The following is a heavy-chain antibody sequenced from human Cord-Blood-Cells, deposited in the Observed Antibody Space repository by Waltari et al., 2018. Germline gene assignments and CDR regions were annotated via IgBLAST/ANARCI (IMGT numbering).Heavy chain of an antibody. Sequence: QLQLQESGPGLVKPSETLSLTCTVSGGSISSSSYYWGWIRQPPGKGLEWIGSIYYSGSTYYHPSLKSRVTISVDTSKNQFSLKLSSVTAADTAVYYCARSDQYGSGSYCYFDYWGQGTLVTVSS. CDR2: IYYSGST. CDR3: ARSDQYGSGSYCYFDY. V-gene: IGHV4-39*01. J-gene: IGHJ4*02. D-gene: IGHD3-10*01. CDR1: GGSISSSSYY.